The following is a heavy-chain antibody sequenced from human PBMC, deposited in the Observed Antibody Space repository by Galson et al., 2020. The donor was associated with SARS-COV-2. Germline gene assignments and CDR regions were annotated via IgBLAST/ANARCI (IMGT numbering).Heavy chain of an antibody. CDR1: GFTFSSYG. CDR2: IWYDGSNK. V-gene: IGHV3-33*01. Sequence: QLGESLKISCAASGFTFSSYGMHWVRQAPGKGLEWVAVIWYDGSNKYYADSVKGRFTISRDNSKNTLYLQMNSLRAEDTAVYYCAREGTLDIVATLDYWGQGTLVTVSS. D-gene: IGHD5-12*01. J-gene: IGHJ4*02. CDR3: AREGTLDIVATLDY.